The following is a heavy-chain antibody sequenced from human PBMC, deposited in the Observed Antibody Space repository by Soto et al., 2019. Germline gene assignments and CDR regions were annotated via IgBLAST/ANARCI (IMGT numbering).Heavy chain of an antibody. Sequence: ASVKVSCKASGYTFTSYGISWVRQAPGQGLEWMGWISAYNSNTNYAQKLQGRVTMTTDTSTSTAYMELRSLRSDDTAVYYCAILKGYCSGGSCYNFDYWGQGTLVTVSS. CDR3: AILKGYCSGGSCYNFDY. V-gene: IGHV1-18*01. D-gene: IGHD2-15*01. J-gene: IGHJ4*02. CDR2: ISAYNSNT. CDR1: GYTFTSYG.